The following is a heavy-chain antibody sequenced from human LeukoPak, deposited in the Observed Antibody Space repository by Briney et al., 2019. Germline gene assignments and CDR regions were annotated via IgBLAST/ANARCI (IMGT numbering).Heavy chain of an antibody. V-gene: IGHV4-59*01. J-gene: IGHJ4*02. Sequence: SETLSLTCTVSGGSISSYYWSWIRQPPGKGLEWIGEIYHSGSTNYNPSLKSRVTISLDTSKNQFSLKLSSVTTADTAVYYCARMPDILTGLDSWGQGTLVTVSS. D-gene: IGHD3-9*01. CDR3: ARMPDILTGLDS. CDR2: IYHSGST. CDR1: GGSISSYY.